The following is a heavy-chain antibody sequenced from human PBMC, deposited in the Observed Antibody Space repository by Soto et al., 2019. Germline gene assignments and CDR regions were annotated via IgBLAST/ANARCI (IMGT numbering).Heavy chain of an antibody. D-gene: IGHD5-12*01. Sequence: QVQLQESGPGLVKPSETLSLTCTVSGGSISSYYWSWIRQPPGKGLEWIGYIYYSGSTNYNPSLKSRVTISVDTSKNQFSLKLSSVTAADTAVYYCARGDGYNYMLDYWGQGTLVTVSS. V-gene: IGHV4-59*01. J-gene: IGHJ4*02. CDR2: IYYSGST. CDR3: ARGDGYNYMLDY. CDR1: GGSISSYY.